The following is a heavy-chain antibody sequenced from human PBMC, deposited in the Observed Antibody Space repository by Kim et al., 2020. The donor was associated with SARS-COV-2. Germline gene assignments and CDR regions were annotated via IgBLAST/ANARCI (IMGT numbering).Heavy chain of an antibody. CDR1: GFTFSSYG. CDR2: ISYDGRNK. Sequence: GGSLRLSCVASGFTFSSYGMHWVRQAPGKGLEWVAVISYDGRNKYYADSVKGRFTISRDNSKNTLYLQMNSLRAEDTAVYYCAKVWEAYCGGDCYGAFDIWGQGTMVTVSS. V-gene: IGHV3-30*18. J-gene: IGHJ3*02. D-gene: IGHD2-21*02. CDR3: AKVWEAYCGGDCYGAFDI.